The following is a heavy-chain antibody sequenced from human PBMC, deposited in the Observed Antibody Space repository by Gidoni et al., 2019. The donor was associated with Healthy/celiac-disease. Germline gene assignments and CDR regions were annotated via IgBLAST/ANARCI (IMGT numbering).Heavy chain of an antibody. CDR2: ISGSGGST. V-gene: IGHV3-23*01. CDR3: AKGESSSSWYWALYGMDV. J-gene: IGHJ6*02. CDR1: GFTFSSYA. D-gene: IGHD6-13*01. Sequence: EVQLLESGGGLVQPGGSLRLSCAASGFTFSSYARSWVRQAPGKGLEWVSAISGSGGSTYYADSVKGRFTISRDNSKNTLYLQMNSRRAEDTAVYYCAKGESSSSWYWALYGMDVWGQGTTVTVSS.